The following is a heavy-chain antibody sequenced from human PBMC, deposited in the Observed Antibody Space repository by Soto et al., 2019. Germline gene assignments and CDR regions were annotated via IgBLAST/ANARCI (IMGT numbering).Heavy chain of an antibody. J-gene: IGHJ4*02. CDR1: GFIFSGSA. D-gene: IGHD3-22*01. CDR2: IRSRANSYAT. Sequence: EVQLVESGGTLVQPGGSLKLSCAASGFIFSGSALQWVRQASGKGLEWVGRIRSRANSYATSYAASVKGRFTISSDDSKNTAYLQMNSLKTEDTAVYYCTRPADGGSGYTFDQWGQGTLVTVSS. V-gene: IGHV3-73*01. CDR3: TRPADGGSGYTFDQ.